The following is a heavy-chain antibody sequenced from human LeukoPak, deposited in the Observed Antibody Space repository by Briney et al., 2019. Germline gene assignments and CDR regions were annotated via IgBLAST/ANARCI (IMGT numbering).Heavy chain of an antibody. V-gene: IGHV3-23*01. J-gene: IGHJ4*02. Sequence: GGSLRLSCAASGFTFSSYAITWVRQAPGKGLEWVSAVSSNGAKTYYADSVKGRFTISRDNYKNMVFLQMNSLRAEDTAVYYCAGHRIAAAVAFYFDSWGQGALVAVSS. CDR3: AGHRIAAAVAFYFDS. CDR1: GFTFSSYA. D-gene: IGHD6-13*01. CDR2: VSSNGAKT.